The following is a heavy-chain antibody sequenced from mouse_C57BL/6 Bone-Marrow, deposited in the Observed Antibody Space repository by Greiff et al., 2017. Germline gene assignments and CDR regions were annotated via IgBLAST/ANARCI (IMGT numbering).Heavy chain of an antibody. V-gene: IGHV5-16*01. D-gene: IGHD1-3*01. CDR2: INYDGSST. J-gene: IGHJ1*03. CDR3: ARDKAYWYCDV. CDR1: GFTFSDYY. Sequence: EVQLVESEGGLVQPGSSMTLSCTASGFTFSDYYMAWVRQVPEKGLEWVANINYDGSSTYYLDSLKSRFIISRDNAKNILYLQMSSLKSEDTATYYCARDKAYWYCDVWGTGTTVTVSS.